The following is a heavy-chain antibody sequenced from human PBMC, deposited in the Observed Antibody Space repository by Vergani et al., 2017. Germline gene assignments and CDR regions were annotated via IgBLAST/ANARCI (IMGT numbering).Heavy chain of an antibody. J-gene: IGHJ4*02. V-gene: IGHV3-66*02. CDR2: IYSGGST. CDR3: ARGRGEGYNYDYFDY. D-gene: IGHD5-24*01. CDR1: GFTVSSNY. Sequence: VQLVESGGGVVQPGRSLRLSCAASGFTVSSNYMSWVRQAPGKGLEWVSVIYSGGSTYYADSVKGRFTISRDNSKNTLYLQMNSLRAEDTAVYYCARGRGEGYNYDYFDYWGQGTLVTVSS.